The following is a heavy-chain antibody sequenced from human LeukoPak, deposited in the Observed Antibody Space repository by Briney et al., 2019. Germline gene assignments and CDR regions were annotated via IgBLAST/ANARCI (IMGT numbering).Heavy chain of an antibody. CDR1: GYTFTSYG. CDR3: ARDRSEDDSSGYIHRDFDQ. V-gene: IGHV1-18*01. CDR2: ISAYNGNT. D-gene: IGHD3-22*01. J-gene: IGHJ4*02. Sequence: ASVKVSCKASGYTFTSYGISWVRQAPGQGLEWMGWISAYNGNTNYAQKLQGRVTMTTDTSTSTAYMELRSLRSDDTAVYYCARDRSEDDSSGYIHRDFDQWGQGTLVIVSS.